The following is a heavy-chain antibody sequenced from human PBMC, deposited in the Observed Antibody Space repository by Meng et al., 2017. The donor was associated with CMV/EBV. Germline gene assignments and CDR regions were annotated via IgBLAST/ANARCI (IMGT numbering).Heavy chain of an antibody. CDR2: INPNSGGT. Sequence: ASVKVSCKASGYTFTGYYMHWVRQAPGQGLEWMGWINPNSGGTNYAQKFRGRVTMTRDTSISTAYMELSRLRSDDTAVYYCARDLYDDFWSGYYFYYGMDVWGQGTTVTVSS. D-gene: IGHD3-3*01. J-gene: IGHJ6*02. V-gene: IGHV1-2*02. CDR1: GYTFTGYY. CDR3: ARDLYDDFWSGYYFYYGMDV.